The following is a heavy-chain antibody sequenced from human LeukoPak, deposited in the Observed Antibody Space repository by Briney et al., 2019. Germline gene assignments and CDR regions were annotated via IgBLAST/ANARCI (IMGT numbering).Heavy chain of an antibody. D-gene: IGHD3-22*01. CDR3: AKEMYYYDSSGYYPDY. J-gene: IGHJ4*02. CDR1: GFTFSSYG. Sequence: GGSLRLSCAASGFTFSSYGMHWVRQAPGKGLEWVAFIRYDGSNKYYADSVKGRFTISRDNSKSTLYLQMNSLRAEDTAVYYCAKEMYYYDSSGYYPDYWGQGTLVTVSS. V-gene: IGHV3-30*02. CDR2: IRYDGSNK.